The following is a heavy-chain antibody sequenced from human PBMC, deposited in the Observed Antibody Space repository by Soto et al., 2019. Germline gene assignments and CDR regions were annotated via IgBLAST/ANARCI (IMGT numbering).Heavy chain of an antibody. CDR3: ARHSGSLSSGGHCYYYGMDV. CDR1: GYSFTGYC. CDR2: IYPGDSDT. D-gene: IGHD6-19*01. V-gene: IGHV5-51*01. J-gene: IGHJ6*02. Sequence: PGESLKISCKGSGYSFTGYCIRWVRQIPGKGLEWMGIIYPGDSDTRYSPSFQGQVTNSADKSISTAYLQWSSLKAYDTAMYCCARHSGSLSSGGHCYYYGMDVWGQGTTVTVSS.